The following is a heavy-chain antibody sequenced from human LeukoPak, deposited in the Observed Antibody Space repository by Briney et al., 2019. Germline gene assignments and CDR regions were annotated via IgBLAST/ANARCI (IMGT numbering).Heavy chain of an antibody. CDR1: GVSINTCCYY. D-gene: IGHD5-18*01. V-gene: IGHV4-61*01. J-gene: IGHJ4*02. CDR3: ARGRSYGFDFDS. Sequence: PSETLSLTCDVSGVSINTCCYYWPWIRQPPGKGLEWIGYKYYSGSTRYNSSLRSRLTISLDSPKNQFSLGLTSVTAADTAVYYCARGRSYGFDFDSWGPGTLVIVSS. CDR2: KYYSGST.